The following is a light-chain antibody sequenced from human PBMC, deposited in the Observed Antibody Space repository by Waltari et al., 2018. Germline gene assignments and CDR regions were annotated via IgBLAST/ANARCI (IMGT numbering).Light chain of an antibody. J-gene: IGKJ1*01. CDR1: ETVGRY. CDR2: DAS. V-gene: IGKV3-20*01. Sequence: EIVLTQTPGTLSLPAGDRATLSCRASETVGRYLVWYQQKPGQAPRLLIYDASSRATGIPDRFSGSGSGTDFSLTISRLEPEDFAVYYCQHYVRLPVTFGQGTKVEIK. CDR3: QHYVRLPVT.